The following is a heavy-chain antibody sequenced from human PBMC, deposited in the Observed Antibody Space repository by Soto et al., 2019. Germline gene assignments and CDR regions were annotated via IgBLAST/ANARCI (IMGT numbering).Heavy chain of an antibody. V-gene: IGHV4-59*01. D-gene: IGHD3-22*01. J-gene: IGHJ4*02. CDR3: ALRSMAVVPEY. CDR1: GGSISSYY. Sequence: LSETLSLTCTVSGGSISSYYCSWIRQPPGKGLEWIGYIYYSGSTNYNPSLKSRVTISVYTSKNQVSLNLSSVTASDTAVYYCALRSMAVVPEYWVQGTLVTVSS. CDR2: IYYSGST.